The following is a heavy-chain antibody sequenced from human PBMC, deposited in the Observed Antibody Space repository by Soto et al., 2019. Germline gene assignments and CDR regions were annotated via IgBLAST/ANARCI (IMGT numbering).Heavy chain of an antibody. CDR3: ARDGYYYDSSGFPLY. D-gene: IGHD3-22*01. CDR1: GGTFSSYA. Sequence: SVKVSCKASGGTFSSYAISWVRQAPGQGLEWMGGIIPIFGTANYAQKFQGRVTITADESTSTAYMELSSLRSEDTAVYYCARDGYYYDSSGFPLYWGQGTLVTVSS. V-gene: IGHV1-69*13. CDR2: IIPIFGTA. J-gene: IGHJ4*02.